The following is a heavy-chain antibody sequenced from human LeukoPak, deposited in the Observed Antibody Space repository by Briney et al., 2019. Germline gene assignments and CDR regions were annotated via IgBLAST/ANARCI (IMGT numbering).Heavy chain of an antibody. CDR3: VKDLRSTRQVVVIDYLNDI. V-gene: IGHV3-23*01. J-gene: IGHJ4*02. D-gene: IGHD3-22*01. CDR1: GFTFNNFA. CDR2: ITDSGRYT. Sequence: GGSLRLSCAASGFTFNNFAMNWVRQAPGKGLEWVAGITDSGRYTYYVDSVKGRFTISRDNSKNALYLHMSSLRADDTAVYYCVKDLRSTRQVVVIDYLNDIWGQGTLVTVSS.